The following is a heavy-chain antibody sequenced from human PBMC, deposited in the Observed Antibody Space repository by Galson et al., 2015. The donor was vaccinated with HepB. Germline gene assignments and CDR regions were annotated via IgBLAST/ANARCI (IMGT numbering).Heavy chain of an antibody. CDR3: ARELSVIVRGVPLDY. Sequence: SVKVSCKASGGTFSSYAISWVRQAPGQGLEWMGGIIPIFGTANYAQKFQGRVTITADESTSTAYMELSSLRSEDTAVYYCARELSVIVRGVPLDYWGQGTQVTVSS. V-gene: IGHV1-69*13. D-gene: IGHD3-10*01. CDR1: GGTFSSYA. CDR2: IIPIFGTA. J-gene: IGHJ4*02.